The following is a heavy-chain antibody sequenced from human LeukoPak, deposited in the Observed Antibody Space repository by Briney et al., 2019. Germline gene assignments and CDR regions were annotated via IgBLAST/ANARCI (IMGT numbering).Heavy chain of an antibody. CDR1: GYTFMNYG. CDR2: LNPYNDDT. CDR3: ARGRIPRQLWLAGRNYYYGMDL. Sequence: ASVKVSCKASGYTFMNYGINWVRQAPGQGLEWMGWLNPYNDDTNYARKIQGRVTMTTDTSRSTAYMELRSLRSDDTAVYYCARGRIPRQLWLAGRNYYYGMDLWGQGTTVTVSS. J-gene: IGHJ6*02. D-gene: IGHD5-18*01. V-gene: IGHV1-18*01.